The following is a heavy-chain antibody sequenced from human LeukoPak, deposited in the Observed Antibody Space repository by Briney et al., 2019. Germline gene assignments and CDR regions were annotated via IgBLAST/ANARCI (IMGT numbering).Heavy chain of an antibody. CDR1: GGSISSSSYY. D-gene: IGHD3-22*01. J-gene: IGHJ4*02. V-gene: IGHV4-39*01. Sequence: PSETLSLTCTVSGGSISSSSYYWGWIRQPPGTGLEWLGSIYYSGSTYYNPSLKSRVTISVDTSKNQFSLKLSSVTAADTAVYYCARLVGVEYYYDSSGYYPNSFDYWGQGTLVTVSS. CDR2: IYYSGST. CDR3: ARLVGVEYYYDSSGYYPNSFDY.